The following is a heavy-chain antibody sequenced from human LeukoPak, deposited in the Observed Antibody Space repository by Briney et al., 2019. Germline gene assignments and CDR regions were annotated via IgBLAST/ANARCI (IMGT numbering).Heavy chain of an antibody. V-gene: IGHV5-51*01. D-gene: IGHD6-19*01. CDR1: GYSFTTYW. CDR3: ARLLEGVAGTWGY. Sequence: ESLKISCKGSGYSFTTYWIAWVRQMPGKGLEWMGMIYPDDSDTRYSPSFQGQVTISADKSISTAYLQWSSLKASDTAMYYCARLLEGVAGTWGYWGQGTLVTVS. J-gene: IGHJ4*02. CDR2: IYPDDSDT.